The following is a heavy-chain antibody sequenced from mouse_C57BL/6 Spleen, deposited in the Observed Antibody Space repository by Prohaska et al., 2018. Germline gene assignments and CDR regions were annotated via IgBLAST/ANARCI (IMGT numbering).Heavy chain of an antibody. J-gene: IGHJ1*03. Sequence: QMQLQESGPGLVKPSQSLFLTCSITGFPITSGYYWIWIRQSPGKPLEWKGYITHSGETFYNPSLQSPIAITRETSKNQFFLQLNSVTTEGRAMYYCAGDSDGYWYFDVWGTGTTVTVSS. D-gene: IGHD2-3*01. V-gene: IGHV12-3*01. CDR2: ITHSGET. CDR3: AGDSDGYWYFDV. CDR1: GFPITSGYY.